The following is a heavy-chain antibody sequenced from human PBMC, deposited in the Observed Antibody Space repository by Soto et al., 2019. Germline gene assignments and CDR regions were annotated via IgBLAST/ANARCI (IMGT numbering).Heavy chain of an antibody. CDR3: AAAPLSKGYYFDY. CDR2: IVVGSGNT. D-gene: IGHD3-16*01. J-gene: IGHJ4*02. V-gene: IGHV1-58*02. Sequence: SVKVSCKASGFTFTSSAMQWVRQARGQRLEWIGWIVVGSGNTNYAQKFQERVTITRDMSTSTAYMELSSLRSEDTAVYYCAAAPLSKGYYFDYWGQGTLVTVSS. CDR1: GFTFTSSA.